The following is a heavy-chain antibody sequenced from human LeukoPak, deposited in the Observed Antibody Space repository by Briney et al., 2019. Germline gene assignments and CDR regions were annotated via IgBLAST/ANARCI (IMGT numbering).Heavy chain of an antibody. Sequence: GGSLRLSCAAAGLTFSTNSMNWVRQAPGKGLEWVGRIKSKTDGGTTDYAAPVKGRFTISRDDSKNTLYLQMNSLKTEDTAVYYCTTDSRGDRSIYAFDYWGQGTLVTVSS. CDR1: GLTFSTNS. CDR2: IKSKTDGGTT. J-gene: IGHJ4*02. V-gene: IGHV3-15*01. CDR3: TTDSRGDRSIYAFDY. D-gene: IGHD3-9*01.